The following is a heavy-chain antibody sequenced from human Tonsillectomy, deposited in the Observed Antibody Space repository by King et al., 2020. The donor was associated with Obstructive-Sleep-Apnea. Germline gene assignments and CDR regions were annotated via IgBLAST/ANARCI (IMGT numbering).Heavy chain of an antibody. CDR2: ISYDGSNK. V-gene: IGHV3-30-3*01. Sequence: VQLVQSGGGVVQPGRSLRISCAASGFTFISYLMHWVRQAPGKGLGWVAMISYDGSNKYYAHSVKGRFTIARDNYKNTLHLQMHDLRAEDTAVYYYARVRGGWSFDYRGQGTMVTVSS. CDR3: ARVRGGWSFDY. J-gene: IGHJ4*02. D-gene: IGHD6-19*01. CDR1: GFTFISYL.